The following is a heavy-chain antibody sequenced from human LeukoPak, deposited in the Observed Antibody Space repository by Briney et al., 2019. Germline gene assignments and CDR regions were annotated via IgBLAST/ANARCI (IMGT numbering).Heavy chain of an antibody. CDR3: ARDSHALGPPDY. J-gene: IGHJ4*02. Sequence: GGSLRLSCAASGFTFSTYWMHWVRQDPGKGLVWVSRISSDASITSYADPVKGRFTISRDNSKNTLYLQMNSLRAEDTAVYYCARDSHALGPPDYWGQGTLVTVSS. CDR2: ISSDASIT. CDR1: GFTFSTYW. V-gene: IGHV3-74*01.